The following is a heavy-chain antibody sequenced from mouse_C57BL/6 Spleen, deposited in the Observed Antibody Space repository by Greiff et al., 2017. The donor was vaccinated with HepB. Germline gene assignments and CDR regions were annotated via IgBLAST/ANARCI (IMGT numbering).Heavy chain of an antibody. CDR3: ARAGGYDRDYAMDY. CDR1: GFTFSDYY. D-gene: IGHD2-2*01. Sequence: EVQRVESEGGLVQPGSSMKLSCTASGFTFSDYYMAWVRQVPEKGLEWVANINYDGSSTYYLDSLKSRFIISRDNAKNILYLQMSSLKSEDTATYYCARAGGYDRDYAMDYWGQGTSVTVSS. V-gene: IGHV5-16*01. CDR2: INYDGSST. J-gene: IGHJ4*01.